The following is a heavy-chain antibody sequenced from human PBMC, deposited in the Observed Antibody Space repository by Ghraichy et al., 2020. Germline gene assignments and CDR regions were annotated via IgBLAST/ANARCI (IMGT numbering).Heavy chain of an antibody. V-gene: IGHV3-11*01. Sequence: GGSLRLSCAASGFTFSDYYMSWVRQAPGKGLEWVSYISSSGSTIYYADSVKGRFTISRDNAKNSLYLQMNSLRAEDTAVYYCARVCRSPYYDFWSGYSWGLYYYGMDVWGQETTVTVSS. CDR2: ISSSGSTI. CDR1: GFTFSDYY. CDR3: ARVCRSPYYDFWSGYSWGLYYYGMDV. D-gene: IGHD3-3*01. J-gene: IGHJ6*02.